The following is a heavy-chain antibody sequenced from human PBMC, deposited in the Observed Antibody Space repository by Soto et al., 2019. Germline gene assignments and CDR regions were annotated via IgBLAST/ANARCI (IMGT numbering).Heavy chain of an antibody. CDR3: ARASNYYDSSGFMAF. CDR2: INAGNGNT. J-gene: IGHJ4*02. D-gene: IGHD3-22*01. V-gene: IGHV1-3*01. Sequence: ASVKVSCKASGYTFTNFAMYWVRQAPGHRLERVGWINAGNGNTKYSQKFQGRVSITRSTSSSTAYMELKNLRSEDTAVYYCARASNYYDSSGFMAFWGQGTLVTVSS. CDR1: GYTFTNFA.